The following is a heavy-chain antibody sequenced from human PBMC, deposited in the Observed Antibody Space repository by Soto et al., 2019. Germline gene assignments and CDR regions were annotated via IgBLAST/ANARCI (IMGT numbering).Heavy chain of an antibody. V-gene: IGHV4-30-4*01. CDR1: GASVTTGDSY. J-gene: IGHJ6*02. Sequence: PSEDLSLTCTVSGASVTTGDSYWSWIRQPPGKGLEWIGYSHNSGSTYYSPSLRGRLTISIDTSKNQFSLKLSSVTATDTAVYFCAREIRYCSNGLCHSYGMDVWGQGTTVTVSS. CDR2: SHNSGST. CDR3: AREIRYCSNGLCHSYGMDV. D-gene: IGHD2-8*01.